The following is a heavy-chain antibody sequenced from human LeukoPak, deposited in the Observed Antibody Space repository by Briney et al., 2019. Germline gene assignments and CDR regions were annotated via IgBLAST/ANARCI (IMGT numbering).Heavy chain of an antibody. CDR2: ISGSSSST. CDR1: GFTLSDHY. D-gene: IGHD4-23*01. Sequence: GGSLRLSCAASGFTLSDHYIDWVRQAPGKGLEWVSFISGSSSSTFYADSVKGRFTVSRDNAKNTLYLQMNSLRDEDTAVYYCARNPGGIGDYWGQGTLVTVSS. V-gene: IGHV3-11*03. CDR3: ARNPGGIGDY. J-gene: IGHJ4*02.